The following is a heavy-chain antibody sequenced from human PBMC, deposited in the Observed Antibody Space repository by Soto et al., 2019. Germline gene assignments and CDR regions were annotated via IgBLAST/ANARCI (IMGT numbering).Heavy chain of an antibody. CDR1: GITFDDYA. V-gene: IGHV3-9*01. CDR3: AKDRGSGSYAANYYYYGMDV. D-gene: IGHD3-10*01. Sequence: PGGSLRLSCGASGITFDDYAMHWVRQAPEKGLEWVSGINWNSGSIGYADSVKGRFTISRDNAKTSLYLQMNSLRAEDTALYYCAKDRGSGSYAANYYYYGMDVWGQGTTVTVSS. CDR2: INWNSGSI. J-gene: IGHJ6*02.